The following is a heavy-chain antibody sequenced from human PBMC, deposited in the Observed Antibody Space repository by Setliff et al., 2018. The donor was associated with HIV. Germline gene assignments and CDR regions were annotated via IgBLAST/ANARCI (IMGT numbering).Heavy chain of an antibody. Sequence: SETLSLTCAVSGGSISSGGYSWSWIRQPPGKGLEWIGYIYHSGSTYYNPSLKSRVTISVDRSKNQFSLKLSSVTAADTAVYYCARDVDHMMDVWGQGTTVTVSS. CDR2: IYHSGST. V-gene: IGHV4-30-2*01. J-gene: IGHJ6*02. CDR1: GGSISSGGYS. CDR3: ARDVDHMMDV.